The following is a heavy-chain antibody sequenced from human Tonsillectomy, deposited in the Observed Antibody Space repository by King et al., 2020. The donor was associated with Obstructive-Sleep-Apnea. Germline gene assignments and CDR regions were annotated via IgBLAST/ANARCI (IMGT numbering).Heavy chain of an antibody. V-gene: IGHV4-30-2*01. D-gene: IGHD4-17*01. CDR2: IYHTGST. CDR3: ARGGYGDYLDN. CDR1: GGSISSDDYS. J-gene: IGHJ4*02. Sequence: QLQESGSGLVKPSQTLSLTCGVSGGSISSDDYSWSWIRQPPGKGLEWIGYIYHTGSTYYNPSLKSRVTISSDMSKNQFSLKLNSVTAADTAVYYCARGGYGDYLDNWGQGTLVTVSS.